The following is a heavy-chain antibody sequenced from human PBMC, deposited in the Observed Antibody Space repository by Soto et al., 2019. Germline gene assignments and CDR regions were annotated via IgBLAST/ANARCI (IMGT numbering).Heavy chain of an antibody. Sequence: SETLSLTCAVYGGSFSGYYWSWIRQPPGKGLEWIGEINHSGSTNYNPSLKSRVTISVDTSKNQFSLKLSSVTAADTAVYYCARRTPGTGYIWGQGTMVTVS. D-gene: IGHD2-8*02. CDR1: GGSFSGYY. V-gene: IGHV4-34*01. CDR3: ARRTPGTGYI. J-gene: IGHJ3*02. CDR2: INHSGST.